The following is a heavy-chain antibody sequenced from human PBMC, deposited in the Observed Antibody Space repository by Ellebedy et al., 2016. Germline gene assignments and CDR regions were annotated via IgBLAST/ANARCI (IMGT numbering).Heavy chain of an antibody. V-gene: IGHV4-39*01. J-gene: IGHJ5*02. D-gene: IGHD3-9*01. CDR1: GGSISSSSYY. CDR2: IYYSGST. CDR3: ARHAYYGILTGYYLSWFDP. Sequence: SETLSLTXTVSGGSISSSSYYWGWIRQPPGKGLEWIGSIYYSGSTYYNPSLKSRVTISVDTSKNQFSLKLSSVTAADTAVYYCARHAYYGILTGYYLSWFDPWGQGTLVTVSS.